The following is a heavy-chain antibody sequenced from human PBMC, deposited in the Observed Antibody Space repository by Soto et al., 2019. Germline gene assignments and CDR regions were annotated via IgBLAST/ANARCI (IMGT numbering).Heavy chain of an antibody. J-gene: IGHJ6*02. Sequence: KSSETLSLTCTVSGGSISSGGYYWSWIRQHPGKGLEWIGYIYYSGSTNYNPSLKSRVTISVDTSKNQFSLKLSSVTAADTAVYYCARALIYCSSTSCYWGNSYGMDVWGQGTTVTVSS. V-gene: IGHV4-31*03. CDR2: IYYSGST. CDR3: ARALIYCSSTSCYWGNSYGMDV. D-gene: IGHD2-2*01. CDR1: GGSISSGGYY.